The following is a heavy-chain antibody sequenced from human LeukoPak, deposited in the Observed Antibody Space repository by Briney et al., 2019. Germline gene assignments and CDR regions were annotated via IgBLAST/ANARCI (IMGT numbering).Heavy chain of an antibody. V-gene: IGHV4-30-4*01. D-gene: IGHD2-2*03. CDR3: ARHGSTDYFDY. Sequence: SETLSLTCTVSGGSISSGDYYWSWIRQPPGKGLEWIGYIYYSGSTYHNPSLKSRVTISVDTSNNQFSLRLSSVTAADTAVYYCARHGSTDYFDYWGQGTLVTVSS. CDR1: GGSISSGDYY. CDR2: IYYSGST. J-gene: IGHJ4*02.